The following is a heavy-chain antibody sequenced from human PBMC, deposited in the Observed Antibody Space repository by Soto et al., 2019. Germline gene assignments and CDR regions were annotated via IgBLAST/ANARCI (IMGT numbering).Heavy chain of an antibody. V-gene: IGHV5-51*01. D-gene: IGHD3-16*01. CDR3: ATPRGLEGYYYYGMDV. CDR2: IYPGDSDT. Sequence: EVQLVQSGAEVKKPGESLKISCKGSGYSFTSYWIGWVRQMPAKGLEWMRIIYPGDSDTRYSPSFQGQVTISADKSIXIAYLQGSSLKASDTAMYYCATPRGLEGYYYYGMDVWGQGTTVTVSS. CDR1: GYSFTSYW. J-gene: IGHJ6*02.